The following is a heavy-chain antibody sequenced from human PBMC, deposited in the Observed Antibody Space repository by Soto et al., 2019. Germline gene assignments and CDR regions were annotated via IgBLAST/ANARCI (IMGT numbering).Heavy chain of an antibody. CDR3: AKDLIYGYNSGRPFDS. Sequence: EVQLLESGGGLVQPGGSLRLSCAASGFTFSSFVMSWVRQAPGKGLEWVSAIGSRGDSTYYADSVKGRFTISRDNSKNTLYLPMNSLRAEDTAVYYCAKDLIYGYNSGRPFDSWGQGTLVTVSS. D-gene: IGHD6-19*01. J-gene: IGHJ4*02. CDR2: IGSRGDST. CDR1: GFTFSSFV. V-gene: IGHV3-23*01.